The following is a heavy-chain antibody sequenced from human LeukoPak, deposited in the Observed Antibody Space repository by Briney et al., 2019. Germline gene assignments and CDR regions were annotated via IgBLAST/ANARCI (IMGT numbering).Heavy chain of an antibody. CDR2: VYHSGET. J-gene: IGHJ4*02. CDR3: ARAVAGKTYYFDY. CDR1: GGSVSSGDYY. V-gene: IGHV4-30-2*01. D-gene: IGHD6-19*01. Sequence: SETLSLTCTVSGGSVSSGDYYWSWIRQPPGKGLEWFGSVYHSGETYYNPSLNSRVTISVDRSKNQFSLKLSSVTAADTAVYYCARAVAGKTYYFDYWGQGTLVTVSS.